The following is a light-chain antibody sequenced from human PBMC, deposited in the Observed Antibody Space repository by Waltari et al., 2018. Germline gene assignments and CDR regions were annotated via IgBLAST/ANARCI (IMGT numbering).Light chain of an antibody. CDR1: QSVSSGW. CDR2: GAS. CDR3: QQYGSSPRT. J-gene: IGKJ1*01. Sequence: EIVLTQFPGTLSLSPGERATLSCRASQSVSSGWLAWFQQKPGQAPRLLIYGASRRASGIPDRFRGSGSGTDFTLTISRVDPEDFALYFCQQYGSSPRTFGQGTKVEI. V-gene: IGKV3-20*01.